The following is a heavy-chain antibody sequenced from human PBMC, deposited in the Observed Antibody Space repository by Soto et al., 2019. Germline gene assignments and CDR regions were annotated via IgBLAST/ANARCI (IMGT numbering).Heavy chain of an antibody. CDR2: INHSGST. CDR1: GGSFSGYY. CDR3: AEFPSHSSGWYSREA. D-gene: IGHD6-19*01. V-gene: IGHV4-34*01. J-gene: IGHJ5*02. Sequence: QVQLQQWGAGLLKPSETLSLTCAVYGGSFSGYYWSWIRQPPGKGLEWIGEINHSGSTNYNPSLKSRVTISVDTSKNQFSLKLSSVTAADTAVYYCAEFPSHSSGWYSREAWGQGTLVTVSS.